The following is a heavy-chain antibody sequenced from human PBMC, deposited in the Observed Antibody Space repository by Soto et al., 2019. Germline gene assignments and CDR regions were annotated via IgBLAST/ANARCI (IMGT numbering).Heavy chain of an antibody. CDR3: ARDTYYFDSSGSSSYAFDI. CDR2: ISGSGGST. D-gene: IGHD3-22*01. Sequence: PGGSLRLSCAASGFTFSSYVMNWVRQAPGKGLEWVSTISGSGGSTYYADSVKGRFTISRDNSKNTLYLQMNSLRAEDTAVYYCARDTYYFDSSGSSSYAFDIWGQGTMVTVSS. V-gene: IGHV3-23*01. J-gene: IGHJ3*02. CDR1: GFTFSSYV.